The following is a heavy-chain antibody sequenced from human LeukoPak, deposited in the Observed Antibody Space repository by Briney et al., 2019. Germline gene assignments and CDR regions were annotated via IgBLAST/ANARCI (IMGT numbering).Heavy chain of an antibody. D-gene: IGHD1-14*01. CDR2: ISGSGGST. Sequence: GGSLRLSCAASGFTFSSYGMSWVRQAPGKGLEWVSGISGSGGSTYYADSVKGRFTISRDNSKNTLYLQMNSLRAEDAAVYYCAKWTGLGIDYWGQGTLVTVSS. CDR1: GFTFSSYG. CDR3: AKWTGLGIDY. J-gene: IGHJ4*02. V-gene: IGHV3-23*01.